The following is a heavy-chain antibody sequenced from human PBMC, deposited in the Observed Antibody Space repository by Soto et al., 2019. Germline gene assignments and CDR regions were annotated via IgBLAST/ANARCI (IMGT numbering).Heavy chain of an antibody. D-gene: IGHD4-17*01. V-gene: IGHV2-5*02. CDR1: GFSISTSGVG. Sequence: QITLKESGPTLVEPTQTLTLTCSLSGFSISTSGVGVGWIRQTPGKALEWLVFIYWDDDKRYSPSLKSRLAITKDTSKNQVVLTMTDMDPVDTGTYYCAHRRDYYGDWNSGQFDYWGQGTLVTVSS. J-gene: IGHJ4*02. CDR3: AHRRDYYGDWNSGQFDY. CDR2: IYWDDDK.